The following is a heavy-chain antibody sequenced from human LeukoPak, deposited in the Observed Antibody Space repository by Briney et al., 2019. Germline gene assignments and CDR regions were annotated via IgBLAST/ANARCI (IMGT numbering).Heavy chain of an antibody. CDR2: ISSSGNT. D-gene: IGHD2-15*01. J-gene: IGHJ4*02. Sequence: GGSLRLSCAASGFTFSRSAMTWVRQTPGKGLDWVSSISSSGNTYYADSVKGRFTISRDNSKNMLYLQMNSLRAEDTAVYDWVEGRISGGGLGFWGQGTLVTVSS. CDR1: GFTFSRSA. CDR3: VEGRISGGGLGF. V-gene: IGHV3-23*01.